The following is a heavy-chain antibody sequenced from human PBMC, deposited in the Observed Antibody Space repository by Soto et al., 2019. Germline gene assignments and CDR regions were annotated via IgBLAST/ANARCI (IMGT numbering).Heavy chain of an antibody. D-gene: IGHD3-16*02. CDR3: ASRTFGGVIVSSDY. CDR2: IYSGGST. CDR1: GFTVSSNY. V-gene: IGHV3-66*01. J-gene: IGHJ4*02. Sequence: GGSLRLSCAASGFTVSSNYMSCVRQAPGKGLEWVSVIYSGGSTYYADSVKGRFTISRDNSKNTLYLQMNSLRAEDTAVYYCASRTFGGVIVSSDYWGQGTLVTVSS.